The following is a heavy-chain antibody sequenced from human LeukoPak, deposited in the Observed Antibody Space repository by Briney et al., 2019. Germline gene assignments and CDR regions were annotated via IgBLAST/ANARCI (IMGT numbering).Heavy chain of an antibody. CDR2: FDPEHGET. V-gene: IGHV1-24*01. J-gene: IGHJ4*02. CDR3: AIAPSDYYDSSGYWGFDY. D-gene: IGHD3-22*01. Sequence: ASVKVSCKVSGYTLTELSMHWVRQAPGKGLEWMGGFDPEHGETIYAQKFQGRVTMTEDTSTDTAYMELSSLRSEDTAVYYCAIAPSDYYDSSGYWGFDYWGQGTLVTVSS. CDR1: GYTLTELS.